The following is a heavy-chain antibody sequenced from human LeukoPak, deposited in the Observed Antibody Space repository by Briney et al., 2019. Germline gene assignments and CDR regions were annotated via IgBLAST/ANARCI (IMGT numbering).Heavy chain of an antibody. CDR3: ASFTGVVVAATDDAFDI. CDR1: GYSISSGYY. CDR2: IYHSGST. Sequence: SETLSLTCTVSGYSISSGYYWGWIRQPPGKGLEWIGSIYHSGSTYYNPSLKSRVTISVDTSKNQFSLKLSSVTAADTAVYYCASFTGVVVAATDDAFDIWGQGTMVTVSS. D-gene: IGHD2-15*01. V-gene: IGHV4-38-2*02. J-gene: IGHJ3*02.